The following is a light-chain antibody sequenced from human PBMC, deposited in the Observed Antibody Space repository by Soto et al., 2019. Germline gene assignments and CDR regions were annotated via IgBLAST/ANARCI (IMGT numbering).Light chain of an antibody. CDR1: QSISSW. CDR3: QQYNRT. CDR2: DAS. V-gene: IGKV1-5*01. Sequence: DIQMTRSPSTLSASVGGRVTITCRASQSISSWLAWYQQKPGKAPKLLIYDASSLESGVPSRFSGSGSGTEFTPTISSLQPHDFATYSCQQYNRTFGQGTKVDIK. J-gene: IGKJ1*01.